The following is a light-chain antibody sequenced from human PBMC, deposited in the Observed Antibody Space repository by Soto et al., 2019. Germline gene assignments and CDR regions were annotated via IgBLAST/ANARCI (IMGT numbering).Light chain of an antibody. CDR2: AAS. CDR3: QQSYSTPIT. Sequence: DVEITQPPASLSAAVGDRVTMTCRARQSISSYFNCYHQQPGKAPKLLIYAASSLQSGVPSRFSGSGSGTDFTLTISSLQPEDFATYYCQQSYSTPITFGQGTRLEIK. CDR1: QSISSY. V-gene: IGKV1-39*01. J-gene: IGKJ5*01.